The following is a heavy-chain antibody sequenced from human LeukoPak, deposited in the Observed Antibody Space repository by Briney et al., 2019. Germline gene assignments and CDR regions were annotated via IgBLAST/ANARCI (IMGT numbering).Heavy chain of an antibody. CDR2: IYYSGST. J-gene: IGHJ4*02. V-gene: IGHV4-39*07. CDR1: GGCISSSSYY. CDR3: ARGSYSGSYPKLDY. Sequence: SETLSLTCTVSGGCISSSSYYWGWIRQPPGKGLEWIGSIYYSGSTYYNPSLKSRVTISVDTSKNQFSLKLSSVTAADTAVYYCARGSYSGSYPKLDYWGQGTLVTVSS. D-gene: IGHD1-26*01.